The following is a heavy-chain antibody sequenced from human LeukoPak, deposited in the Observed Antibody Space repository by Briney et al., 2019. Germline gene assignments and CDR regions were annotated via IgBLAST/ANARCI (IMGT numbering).Heavy chain of an antibody. CDR3: ATGLFHFDY. Sequence: GGSLRLSCTTSGFTFSSYWMSWVRQAPGEGLEWVANIEDDGSEKYYVDSVKGRFTISRDNAKNSLYLQMNSLRAEDTAVYYCATGLFHFDYWGQGTLVTVSS. D-gene: IGHD2-21*01. CDR2: IEDDGSEK. V-gene: IGHV3-7*01. J-gene: IGHJ4*02. CDR1: GFTFSSYW.